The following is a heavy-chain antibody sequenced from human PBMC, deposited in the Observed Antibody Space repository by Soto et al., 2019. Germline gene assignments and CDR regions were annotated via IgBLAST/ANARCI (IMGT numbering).Heavy chain of an antibody. CDR3: ARARYFDWEFPFDY. CDR2: INAGNGNT. CDR1: GYTFTTYA. D-gene: IGHD3-9*01. J-gene: IGHJ4*02. Sequence: ASVKVSCKASGYTFTTYAMHWVRQAPGQRLEWMGWINAGNGNTKYSQKFQGRVTITRDASASTAYMELSSLRSEDTAVYYCARARYFDWEFPFDYWGQGTLVTV. V-gene: IGHV1-3*01.